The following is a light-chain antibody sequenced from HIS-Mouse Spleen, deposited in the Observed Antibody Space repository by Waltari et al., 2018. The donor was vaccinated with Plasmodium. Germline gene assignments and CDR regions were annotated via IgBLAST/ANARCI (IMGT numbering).Light chain of an antibody. CDR3: SSYAGSNNLV. CDR1: SSDVGGYNY. J-gene: IGLJ2*01. V-gene: IGLV2-8*01. CDR2: EVN. Sequence: QSALTQPPSASGSPGQSVTISCTGTSSDVGGYNYVSWYQQHPGKAPKLMIYEVNKRPSGVPDRFSGAKSGNTASLTGSGLQAEEEADYYCSSYAGSNNLVFGGGTKLTVL.